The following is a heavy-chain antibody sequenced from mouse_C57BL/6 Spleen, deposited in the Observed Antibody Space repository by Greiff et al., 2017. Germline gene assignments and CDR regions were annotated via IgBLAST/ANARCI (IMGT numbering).Heavy chain of an antibody. D-gene: IGHD2-1*01. J-gene: IGHJ2*01. CDR1: GYTFTSYW. CDR2: IDPSDSET. Sequence: VQLQQPGAELVRPGSSVKLSCKASGYTFTSYWMHWVKQRPIQGLEWIGNIDPSDSETHYNQKFKDKATLTVDKSSSTADMQLSSLTSEDSAVYYCARGIYYGKGYYDYWGQGTTLTVSS. V-gene: IGHV1-52*01. CDR3: ARGIYYGKGYYDY.